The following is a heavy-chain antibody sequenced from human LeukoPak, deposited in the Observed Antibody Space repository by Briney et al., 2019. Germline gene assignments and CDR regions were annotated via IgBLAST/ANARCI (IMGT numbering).Heavy chain of an antibody. D-gene: IGHD1-26*01. CDR3: AKGFRYQGATTCYFDY. J-gene: IGHJ4*02. V-gene: IGHV3-48*04. CDR1: GFTFSSYS. Sequence: PGGSLRLSCAASGFTFSSYSMNWVRQAPGKGLEWASYISSSSSTIYYADSVKGRFTISRDNAKNSLYLQMNSLRAEDTAVYYCAKGFRYQGATTCYFDYWGQGTLVTVSS. CDR2: ISSSSSTI.